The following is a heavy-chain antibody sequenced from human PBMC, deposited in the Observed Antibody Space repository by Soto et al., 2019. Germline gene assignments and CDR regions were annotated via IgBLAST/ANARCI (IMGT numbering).Heavy chain of an antibody. CDR3: VSDGDVCSGSDCFRHFKY. D-gene: IGHD5-12*01. Sequence: QSGGSLRLSCVASGFSISPYWMSWVRQAPGKGLEWVANIKEDGSAARYVDSARDRFLISRDNTKNSLYLQMTSLRAEDTAIYYCVSDGDVCSGSDCFRHFKYWGRGTRVTVYS. CDR2: IKEDGSAA. V-gene: IGHV3-7*03. CDR1: GFSISPYW. J-gene: IGHJ4*02.